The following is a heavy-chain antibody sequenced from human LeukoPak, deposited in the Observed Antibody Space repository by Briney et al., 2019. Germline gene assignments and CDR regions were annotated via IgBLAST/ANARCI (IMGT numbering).Heavy chain of an antibody. CDR1: GGSISSYY. D-gene: IGHD5-24*01. Sequence: SETLSLTCTVSGGSISSYYWSWIRQPPGKGLEWIGYIYYIGSTNYNPSLKSRVTTSVDTTKNQVSLNLTSVTAADTAVYYCARATEMATIGYDAFDIWGQGTMGTVSS. CDR3: ARATEMATIGYDAFDI. V-gene: IGHV4-59*01. J-gene: IGHJ3*02. CDR2: IYYIGST.